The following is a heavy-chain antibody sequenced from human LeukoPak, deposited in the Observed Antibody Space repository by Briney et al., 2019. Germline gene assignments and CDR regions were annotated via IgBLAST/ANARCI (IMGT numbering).Heavy chain of an antibody. CDR1: GFTFSSYW. J-gene: IGHJ5*02. Sequence: GSLRLSCAASGFTFSSYWMSWVRQAPGKGLEWVANIKQDGSEKYYVDSVKGRFTISRDNAKNSLYLQMTSLRAEDTAVYYCAEDRAGSHPYDTSGLTPSDHWGQGTLVTVSS. CDR3: AEDRAGSHPYDTSGLTPSDH. D-gene: IGHD3-22*01. CDR2: IKQDGSEK. V-gene: IGHV3-7*01.